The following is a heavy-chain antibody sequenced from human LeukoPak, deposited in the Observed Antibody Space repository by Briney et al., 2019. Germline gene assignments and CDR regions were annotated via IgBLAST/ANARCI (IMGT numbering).Heavy chain of an antibody. CDR1: GGSISSGSYY. J-gene: IGHJ4*02. CDR2: IYTSGST. CDR3: AREDSSGPH. V-gene: IGHV4-61*02. D-gene: IGHD3-22*01. Sequence: SETLSLTCTVSGGSISSGSYYWSWIRQPAGKGLEWIGRIYTSGSTNYNPSLKSRVTISVDTSKNQFSLKLSSVTAADTAVYYCAREDSSGPHWGQGTLVTVSS.